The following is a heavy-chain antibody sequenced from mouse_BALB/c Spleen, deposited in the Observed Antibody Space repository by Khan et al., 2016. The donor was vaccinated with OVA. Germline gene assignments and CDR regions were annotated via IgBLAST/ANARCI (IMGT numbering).Heavy chain of an antibody. J-gene: IGHJ1*01. CDR1: GFTFSSFG. V-gene: IGHV5-17*02. D-gene: IGHD1-1*01. CDR2: ISSGSGTI. CDR3: AREGTTVVATWDWYFDV. Sequence: EVQLQESGGGLVQPGGSRKLSCAASGFTFSSFGMHWVRQAPERGLEWVAYISSGSGTIYYADTVKGRFTISRDNPKNTLFLQMTSLRSEDTAMYYCAREGTTVVATWDWYFDVWGAGTTVTVSS.